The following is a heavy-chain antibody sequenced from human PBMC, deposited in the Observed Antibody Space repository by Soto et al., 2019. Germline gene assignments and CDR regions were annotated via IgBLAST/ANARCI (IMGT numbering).Heavy chain of an antibody. D-gene: IGHD2-2*01. CDR1: GFTFSNAW. CDR3: TTDIVVVPADYDAFDI. Sequence: EVQLVESGGGLVKPGGSLRLSCAASGFTFSNAWMSWVRQAPGKGLEWVGRIKSKTDGGTTDYAAPVKGRFTISRDDSNNTLSLQMNSLKTEDTAVYYCTTDIVVVPADYDAFDIWGQGTMVTVSS. CDR2: IKSKTDGGTT. V-gene: IGHV3-15*01. J-gene: IGHJ3*02.